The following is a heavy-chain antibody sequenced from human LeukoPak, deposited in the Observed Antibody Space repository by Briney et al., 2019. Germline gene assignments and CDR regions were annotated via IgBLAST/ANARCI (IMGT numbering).Heavy chain of an antibody. CDR3: ARGYPPDSSGWYSLYYYYGMDV. V-gene: IGHV1-8*01. Sequence: GASVKVSXXXXXXTXTIYDIYWGRHATRQGLGWVGWTDPNSGDTGYSQTFQGRVTMTRNTSISTAYMALSSLRSEDTAVYYCARGYPPDSSGWYSLYYYYGMDVWGQGTTVTVSS. J-gene: IGHJ6*02. D-gene: IGHD6-19*01. CDR2: TDPNSGDT. CDR1: XXTXTIYD.